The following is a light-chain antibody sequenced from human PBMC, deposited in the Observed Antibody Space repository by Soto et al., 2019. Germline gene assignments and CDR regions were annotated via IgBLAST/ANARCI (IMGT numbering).Light chain of an antibody. CDR3: QQYETYLKT. CDR2: KAS. CDR1: QSISSW. J-gene: IGKJ1*01. V-gene: IGKV1-5*03. Sequence: QVYLSVFTMSETEEDRVTITCRASQSISSWLAWYQQKPGKAPKLLIYKASSLESGVPSRFSGSGSGTEFTLTISRVQPEDFATYYCQQYETYLKTFGQGTKAAIK.